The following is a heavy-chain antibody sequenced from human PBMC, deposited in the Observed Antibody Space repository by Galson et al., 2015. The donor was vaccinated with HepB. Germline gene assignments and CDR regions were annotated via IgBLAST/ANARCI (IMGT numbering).Heavy chain of an antibody. V-gene: IGHV3-48*01. D-gene: IGHD6-13*01. CDR2: ISSSSSTI. CDR1: GFTFSSYA. CDR3: AREQQLIARYYYYYGMDV. J-gene: IGHJ6*02. Sequence: SLRLSCAASGFTFSSYAMHWVRQAPGKGLEWVSYISSSSSTIYYADSVKGRFTISRDNAKNSLYLQMNSLRAEDTAVYYCAREQQLIARYYYYYGMDVWGQGTTVTVSS.